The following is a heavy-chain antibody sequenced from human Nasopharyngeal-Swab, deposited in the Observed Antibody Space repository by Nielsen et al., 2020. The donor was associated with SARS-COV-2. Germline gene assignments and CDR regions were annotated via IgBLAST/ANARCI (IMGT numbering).Heavy chain of an antibody. Sequence: GGSLRLSCAASGFSFSSYAMSWVRQAPGKGLEWVSAISGSGGSTYYADSVKGRFTISRDNSKNTLYLQMNSLRAEDTAVYYCAKDPDYSNLNWFDPWGQGTLVTVSS. CDR3: AKDPDYSNLNWFDP. D-gene: IGHD4-11*01. V-gene: IGHV3-23*01. CDR2: ISGSGGST. CDR1: GFSFSSYA. J-gene: IGHJ5*02.